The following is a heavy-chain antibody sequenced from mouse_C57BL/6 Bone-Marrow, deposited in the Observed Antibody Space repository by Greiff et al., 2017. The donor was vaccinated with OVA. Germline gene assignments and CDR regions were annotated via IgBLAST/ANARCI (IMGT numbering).Heavy chain of an antibody. CDR3: ARPDYYGSSPYFDY. CDR1: GYTFTDYY. V-gene: IGHV1-19*01. CDR2: INPYNGGT. J-gene: IGHJ2*01. D-gene: IGHD1-1*01. Sequence: EVQLQQSGPVLVKPGASVKMSCKASGYTFTDYYMNWVKQSHGKSLEWIGVINPYNGGTSYNQKFKGKATLTVDKSSSTAYMELNSLTSEDSAVDYCARPDYYGSSPYFDYWGQGTTLTVSS.